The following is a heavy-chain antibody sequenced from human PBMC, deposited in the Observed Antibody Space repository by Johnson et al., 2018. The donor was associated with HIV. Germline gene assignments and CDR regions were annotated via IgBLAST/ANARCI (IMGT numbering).Heavy chain of an antibody. V-gene: IGHV3-30*14. CDR3: ARASGEWDAFDI. D-gene: IGHD3-10*01. J-gene: IGHJ3*02. Sequence: KGLEWVAVISYDGSNKYYADSVRGRFTISRDNSKNTLYLQMGSLRAEDMAVYYCARASGEWDAFDIWGQGTVVTVSS. CDR2: ISYDGSNK.